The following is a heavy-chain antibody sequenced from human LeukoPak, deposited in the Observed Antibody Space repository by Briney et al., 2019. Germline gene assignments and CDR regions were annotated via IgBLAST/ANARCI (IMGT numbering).Heavy chain of an antibody. CDR3: AKHRTYYYGSGSYLYFDY. CDR2: ISGSGGST. CDR1: GFTFSSYA. D-gene: IGHD3-10*01. V-gene: IGHV3-23*01. J-gene: IGHJ4*02. Sequence: GGSLRLSCSASGFTFSSYAMHWVRQAPGKGLEWVSAISGSGGSTYYADSVKGRFTISRDNSKNTLYLQMNSLRAEDTAVYYCAKHRTYYYGSGSYLYFDYWGQGTLVTVSS.